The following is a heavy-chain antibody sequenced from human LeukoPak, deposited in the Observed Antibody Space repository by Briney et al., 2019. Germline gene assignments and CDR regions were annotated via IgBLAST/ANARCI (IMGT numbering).Heavy chain of an antibody. Sequence: ASVKVSCKASGYTFTSYGISWVRQAPGQGLEWMGWISAYNGNTNYAQKPQGRVTMTTDTSTSTAYMELRSLRSDDTAVYYCARDRVPAAIPVMYYFDYWGQGTLVTVSS. J-gene: IGHJ4*02. CDR1: GYTFTSYG. D-gene: IGHD2-2*01. CDR2: ISAYNGNT. V-gene: IGHV1-18*01. CDR3: ARDRVPAAIPVMYYFDY.